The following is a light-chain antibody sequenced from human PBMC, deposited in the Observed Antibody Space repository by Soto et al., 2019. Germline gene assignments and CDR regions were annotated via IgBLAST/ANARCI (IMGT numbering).Light chain of an antibody. CDR3: QQLNSYPIT. CDR1: QDISSY. Sequence: DIQLTQSPSFLSASVGDRVTITCRASQDISSYLAWYQQKPGKAPNLLIYAASTLQSGVPSRFSGSGSETEFTLTISSLQPEDFATYFCQQLNSYPITFGQGTRLQIK. CDR2: AAS. J-gene: IGKJ5*01. V-gene: IGKV1-9*01.